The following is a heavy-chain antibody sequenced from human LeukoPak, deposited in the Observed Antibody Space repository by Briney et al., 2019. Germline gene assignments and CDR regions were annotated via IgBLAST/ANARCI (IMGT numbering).Heavy chain of an antibody. CDR1: GYSISSGYY. V-gene: IGHV4-38-2*02. Sequence: SETLSLTCTVSGYSISSGYYWGWIRQPPGQGLEWIGSIYHSGSTYYNPSLKSRVTISVDTSKDQFSLKLSSVTAADTAVYYCARRAYDSSGYYTLNDYWGQGTLVTVSS. CDR3: ARRAYDSSGYYTLNDY. CDR2: IYHSGST. J-gene: IGHJ4*02. D-gene: IGHD3-22*01.